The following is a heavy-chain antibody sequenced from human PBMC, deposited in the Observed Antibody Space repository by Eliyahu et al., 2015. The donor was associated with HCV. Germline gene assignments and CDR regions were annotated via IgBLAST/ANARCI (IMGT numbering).Heavy chain of an antibody. Sequence: HLHLQESGPGLVKPSETLSLTCTVSGGSINSNTYYWGWIRQSPGKGLEWXGSKYYRGTSTSGRTTSYNPSLKSRVTISVDTSMNQFSLEMTSMTAADTAVYYCARLVRTSATTSGRGAADVWGQGTTVTVSS. CDR1: GGSINSNTYY. CDR3: ARLVRTSATTSGRGAADV. V-gene: IGHV4-39*01. D-gene: IGHD3-10*01. J-gene: IGHJ6*02. CDR2: KYYRGTSTSGRTT.